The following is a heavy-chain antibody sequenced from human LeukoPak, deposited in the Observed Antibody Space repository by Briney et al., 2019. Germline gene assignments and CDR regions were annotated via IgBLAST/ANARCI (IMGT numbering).Heavy chain of an antibody. CDR3: ARGGTQYYDFWSGYSLAPYYYYGMDV. D-gene: IGHD3-3*01. CDR1: GYTFTSYD. CDR2: MNPNSGNT. V-gene: IGHV1-8*01. J-gene: IGHJ6*02. Sequence: ASVTVSCKASGYTFTSYDINWVRQATGQGLEWMGWMNPNSGNTGYAQKFQGRVTMTRNTSISTAYMELSSLRSEDTAVYYCARGGTQYYDFWSGYSLAPYYYYGMDVWGQGTTVTVSS.